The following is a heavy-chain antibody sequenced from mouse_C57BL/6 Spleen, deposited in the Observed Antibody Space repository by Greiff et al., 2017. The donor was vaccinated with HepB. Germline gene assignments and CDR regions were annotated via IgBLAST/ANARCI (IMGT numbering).Heavy chain of an antibody. Sequence: EVKLMESGGGLVKPGGSLKLSCAASGFTFSSYAMSWVRQTPEKRLEWVATISDGGSYTYYPDNVKGRFTISRDNAKNNLYLQMSHLKSEDTAMYYCARDYYGSSYEDYYAMDYWGQGTSVTVSS. J-gene: IGHJ4*01. CDR3: ARDYYGSSYEDYYAMDY. V-gene: IGHV5-4*01. CDR2: ISDGGSYT. D-gene: IGHD1-1*01. CDR1: GFTFSSYA.